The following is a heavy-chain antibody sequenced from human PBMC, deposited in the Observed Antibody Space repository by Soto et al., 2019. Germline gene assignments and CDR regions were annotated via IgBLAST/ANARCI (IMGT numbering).Heavy chain of an antibody. CDR1: GGSISSGGYS. D-gene: IGHD2-2*01. J-gene: IGHJ5*02. V-gene: IGHV4-30-2*01. Sequence: SETLSLTCAVSGGSISSGGYSWSWIRQPPGKGLEWIGYIYHSGSTYYNPSLKSRVTISVDRSKNQFSLKLSSVTAADTAVYYFARGGLRDIVVVPAAPNWFDPWGQGTLVTVSS. CDR2: IYHSGST. CDR3: ARGGLRDIVVVPAAPNWFDP.